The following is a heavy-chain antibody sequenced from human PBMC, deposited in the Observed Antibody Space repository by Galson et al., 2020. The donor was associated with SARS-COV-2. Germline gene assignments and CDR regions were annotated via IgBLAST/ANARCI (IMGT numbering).Heavy chain of an antibody. CDR3: ARGSIGYSYGYVYDFDY. CDR1: GFTFSSYS. Sequence: TGGSLRLSCAASGFTFSSYSMNWVRQAPGKGLEWVSSISSSSYIYYADSVKGRFTISRDNAKNSLYLQMNSLGAEDTAVYYCARGSIGYSYGYVYDFDYWGQGTLVTGSS. D-gene: IGHD5-18*01. J-gene: IGHJ4*02. CDR2: ISSSSYI. V-gene: IGHV3-21*01.